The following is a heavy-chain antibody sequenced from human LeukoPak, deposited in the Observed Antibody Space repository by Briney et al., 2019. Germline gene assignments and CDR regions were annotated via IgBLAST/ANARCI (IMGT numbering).Heavy chain of an antibody. D-gene: IGHD2-15*01. CDR2: ISYDGSNK. V-gene: IGHV3-30*18. Sequence: GRSLSLSCAASGFTFSTYGVHWVRQAPGKGPEWVAVISYDGSNKYYAESVKGRFTISRDNSKNTLYLQMNSLRAEDTAVYYCAKDEGHCTGGSCYRQDYWGQGTLVTVSS. CDR1: GFTFSTYG. CDR3: AKDEGHCTGGSCYRQDY. J-gene: IGHJ4*02.